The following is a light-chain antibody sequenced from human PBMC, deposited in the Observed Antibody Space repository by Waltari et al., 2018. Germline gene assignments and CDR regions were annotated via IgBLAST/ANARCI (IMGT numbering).Light chain of an antibody. CDR2: GAS. J-gene: IGKJ1*01. V-gene: IGKV1-5*01. CDR1: QSISTW. CDR3: QQYNDYLGT. Sequence: DIQTTQSPSTLSASVGDRVTITCRASQSISTWLAWYQQKPGKAPKRLIYGASHIESGVPSRFSGSGSGTEFTLTISSLQPDDFATYYCQQYNDYLGTFGPGTKVEI.